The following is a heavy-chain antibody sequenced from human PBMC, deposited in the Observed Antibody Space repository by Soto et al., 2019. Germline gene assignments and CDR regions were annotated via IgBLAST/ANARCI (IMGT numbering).Heavy chain of an antibody. CDR3: AGVGSTGCYPHY. CDR1: GGSMISYY. CDR2: IYYSGST. J-gene: IGHJ4*02. Sequence: SETLSLTCTVSGGSMISYYWTWIRQPPGKGREWMGYIYYSGSTNYNPSLKSRVTMSVDTSKNQFSLKLNSVTAACTAVYYCAGVGSTGCYPHYWGQGPLVTVSS. V-gene: IGHV4-59*01. D-gene: IGHD2-2*01.